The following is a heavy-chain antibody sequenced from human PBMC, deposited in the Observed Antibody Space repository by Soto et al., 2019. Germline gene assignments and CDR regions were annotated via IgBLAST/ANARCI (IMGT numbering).Heavy chain of an antibody. V-gene: IGHV3-23*01. J-gene: IGHJ4*02. D-gene: IGHD6-13*01. CDR3: AKVGAAAETDY. Sequence: HPGGSLRLSCAASGFTFSNYAMRWVRQAPGKGLQWVSTISGSGYNTYYADSVKGRFSTSRDNSKNTLYLQMNSLRAEDTAVYYCAKVGAAAETDYWGQGTLVTVSS. CDR1: GFTFSNYA. CDR2: ISGSGYNT.